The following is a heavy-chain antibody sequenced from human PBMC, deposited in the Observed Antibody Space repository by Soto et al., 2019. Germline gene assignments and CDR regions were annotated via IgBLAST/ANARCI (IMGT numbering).Heavy chain of an antibody. CDR1: GFTFTISA. Sequence: ASVKVSCKASGFTFTISAMQWVRQARGQRLEWIGWIVVGSGNTNYAQKFQERVTITRDMSTSTAYMELSSLRSEDTAVYYCAAVSSYDFWSGYYLPDWGQGTLVTVSS. CDR3: AAVSSYDFWSGYYLPD. V-gene: IGHV1-58*02. J-gene: IGHJ4*02. CDR2: IVVGSGNT. D-gene: IGHD3-3*01.